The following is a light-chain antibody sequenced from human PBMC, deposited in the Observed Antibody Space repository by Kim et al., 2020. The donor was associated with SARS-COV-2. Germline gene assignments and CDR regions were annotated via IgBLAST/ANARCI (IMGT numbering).Light chain of an antibody. J-gene: IGKJ1*01. CDR3: QQSYTMPRT. CDR2: AAS. V-gene: IGKV1-39*01. Sequence: DIQMTQSPSSLSASVGDRVTITCRASQSITNYLNWYQQKPGKAPKVLIYAASSLQSGVPSRFSGSGSGTDFTLTISSLQPDDFATYYCQQSYTMPRTFCPGTKVDIK. CDR1: QSITNY.